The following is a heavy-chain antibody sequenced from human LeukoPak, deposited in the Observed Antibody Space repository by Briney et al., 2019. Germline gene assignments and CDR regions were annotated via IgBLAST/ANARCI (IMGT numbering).Heavy chain of an antibody. J-gene: IGHJ4*02. D-gene: IGHD4-11*01. CDR3: ATHYDYSNYGPPGSSYFDY. CDR2: IYYSGST. CDR1: GGSISSSSYY. Sequence: SETLSLTCTVSGGSISSSSYYWGWIRQPPGKGLEWIGSIYYSGSTYYNPSLKSRVTISVDTSKNQFSLKLSSVTAADTAVYYCATHYDYSNYGPPGSSYFDYWGQGTLVTVSS. V-gene: IGHV4-39*01.